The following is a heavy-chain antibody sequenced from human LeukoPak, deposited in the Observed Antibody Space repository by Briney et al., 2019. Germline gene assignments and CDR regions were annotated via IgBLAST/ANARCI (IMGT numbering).Heavy chain of an antibody. J-gene: IGHJ6*02. Sequence: GGSLRLSCAASGFTFDDYAMHWDRQAPGKGLEWVSLISGDGGSTYYADSVKGRFTISRDNSKNSLYLQMNSLRTEDTALYYCAKDNYYGSGSYPEFSVRDYYYGMDVWGQGTTVTVSS. CDR3: AKDNYYGSGSYPEFSVRDYYYGMDV. V-gene: IGHV3-43*02. CDR1: GFTFDDYA. D-gene: IGHD3-10*01. CDR2: ISGDGGST.